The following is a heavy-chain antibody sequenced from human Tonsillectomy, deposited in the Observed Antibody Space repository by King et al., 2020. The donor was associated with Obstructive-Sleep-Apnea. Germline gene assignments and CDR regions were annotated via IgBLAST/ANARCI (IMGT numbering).Heavy chain of an antibody. CDR2: INPNSGGT. V-gene: IGHV1-2*04. Sequence: QLVQSGAEVKKPGASVKVSCKASGYTFTGYYMHWVRQAPGQGLEWMGWINPNSGGTNYAQKFQGWVTMTRDPSISTAYMELSRLRSYDTAVYYCARGATSIAARPPLDYYYDGMDVWGQGTTVTVSS. D-gene: IGHD6-6*01. CDR1: GYTFTGYY. CDR3: ARGATSIAARPPLDYYYDGMDV. J-gene: IGHJ6*02.